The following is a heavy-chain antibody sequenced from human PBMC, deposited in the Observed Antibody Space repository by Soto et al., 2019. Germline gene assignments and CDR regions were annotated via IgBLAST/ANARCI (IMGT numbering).Heavy chain of an antibody. V-gene: IGHV4-34*01. CDR1: GGSVSGYY. CDR3: ASRTGDFDY. Sequence: SETLSLTCAVYGGSVSGYYWSWIRQPPGKGLEWIGEINHSGSTNYNPSLKSRVTISVDTSKNQFSMKLSSVTAADTAVYYCASRTGDFDYWGQGTLVTVSS. CDR2: INHSGST. J-gene: IGHJ4*02. D-gene: IGHD7-27*01.